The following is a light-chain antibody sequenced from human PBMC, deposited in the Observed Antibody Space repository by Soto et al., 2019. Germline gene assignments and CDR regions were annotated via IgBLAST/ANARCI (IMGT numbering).Light chain of an antibody. J-gene: IGKJ2*01. CDR2: KVY. CDR1: QSLAYSDGNTY. Sequence: DVVMTQSPLSLPVTLGQPASISCRSSQSLAYSDGNTYLNWFQQRPGQSPRRLIYKVYNRDSGVPDRFSGSGAGTDFRLKISRVEAEDVGVYYCMQGTHRPPYTFGQGTKLEIK. CDR3: MQGTHRPPYT. V-gene: IGKV2-30*01.